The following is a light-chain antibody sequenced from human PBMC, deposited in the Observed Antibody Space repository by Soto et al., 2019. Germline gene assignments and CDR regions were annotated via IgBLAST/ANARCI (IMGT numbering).Light chain of an antibody. CDR3: QQRSDWPPIT. Sequence: EIVLTQSPATLSLSPGERATLSCMASQSVSSYLAWYQQKPGQAPRLLIYAASNRATGIPARFSGSGSGTDFTLTISSLEPEDFAVYYCQQRSDWPPITFGQGTRREIK. V-gene: IGKV3-11*01. CDR1: QSVSSY. J-gene: IGKJ5*01. CDR2: AAS.